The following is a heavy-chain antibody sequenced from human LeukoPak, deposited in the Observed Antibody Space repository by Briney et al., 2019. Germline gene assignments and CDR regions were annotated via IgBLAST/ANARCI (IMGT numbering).Heavy chain of an antibody. J-gene: IGHJ6*04. D-gene: IGHD6-19*01. Sequence: GGTLTLTCTASGFTFSKYWMLWVRHAPGKGLELVSRMNTYRTVTTYADSVKDRFTVSRDNAANKMFLQMNSLRNDDTAVYYYATKQWLAPPRDLWGRGNRVSVFS. CDR3: ATKQWLAPPRDL. CDR1: GFTFSKYW. V-gene: IGHV3-74*01. CDR2: MNTYRTVT.